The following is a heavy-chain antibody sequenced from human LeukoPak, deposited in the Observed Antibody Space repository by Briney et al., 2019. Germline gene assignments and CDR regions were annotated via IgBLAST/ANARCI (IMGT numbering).Heavy chain of an antibody. CDR2: FDPEDGET. Sequence: ASVKVSCKVSGYTLTELSMHWVRQAPGKGLEWMGGFDPEDGETIYAQKFQGRVTMTEDTSTDTAYMELSSLRSEDTAVYYCATEIAVDTERLKRYYGMDVWGQGTTVTVSS. CDR1: GYTLTELS. D-gene: IGHD2-2*01. J-gene: IGHJ6*02. CDR3: ATEIAVDTERLKRYYGMDV. V-gene: IGHV1-24*01.